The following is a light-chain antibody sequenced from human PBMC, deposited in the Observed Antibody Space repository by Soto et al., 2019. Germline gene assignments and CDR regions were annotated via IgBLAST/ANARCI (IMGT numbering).Light chain of an antibody. CDR1: QSVSSW. V-gene: IGKV1-5*03. Sequence: DIQLTQSPFTLSFSAQDRVTITCRASQSVSSWLAWYQQKPGKAPKLLIYKASTLESGVPSRFSGSGSGTEFTLTIISLPPDGIATYNSVPYNSYKTFGHGTKVDIK. CDR2: KAS. CDR3: VPYNSYKT. J-gene: IGKJ1*01.